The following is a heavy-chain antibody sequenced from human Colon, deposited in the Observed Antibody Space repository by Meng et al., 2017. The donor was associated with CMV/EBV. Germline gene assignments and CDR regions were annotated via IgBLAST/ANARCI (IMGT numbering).Heavy chain of an antibody. V-gene: IGHV4-39*07. CDR3: ASPSGTYGGGYYFDY. J-gene: IGHJ4*02. D-gene: IGHD1-26*01. CDR2: FYYTAGI. CDR1: GGSISSNNYY. Sequence: SETLSLTCTVSGGSISSNNYYWGWIRQPPGKGLEWIGSFYYTAGIYYNPSLKSRLTISVDTSKNQFSLKLSSVTAADTAVYYCASPSGTYGGGYYFDYWGQGALVTVSS.